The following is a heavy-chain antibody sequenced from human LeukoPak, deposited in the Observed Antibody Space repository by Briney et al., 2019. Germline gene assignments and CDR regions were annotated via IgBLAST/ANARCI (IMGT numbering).Heavy chain of an antibody. V-gene: IGHV4-59*01. D-gene: IGHD4-17*01. J-gene: IGHJ4*02. CDR3: ARHPPRGDGGLPFDY. CDR1: GGSISSYY. Sequence: SETLSPTCSVSGGSISSYYWRWVRHPPGKGLEWIGYIYSSGSTNYNPSLKSRVTISVATSKNQFSLGLSSVTAEDTAVYYCARHPPRGDGGLPFDYWGQGTLVTVS. CDR2: IYSSGST.